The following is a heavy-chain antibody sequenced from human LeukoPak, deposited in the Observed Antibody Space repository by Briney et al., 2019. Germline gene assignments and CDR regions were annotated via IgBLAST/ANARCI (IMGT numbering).Heavy chain of an antibody. CDR1: DYSISSGYY. J-gene: IGHJ4*02. V-gene: IGHV4-38-2*02. CDR3: ARIETYSSGWYDAFFDY. CDR2: IYHSGST. Sequence: SETLSLTCSVSDYSISSGYYWGWIRQPPGTGLEWIGSIYHSGSTYYNPSLKSRVTISVDTSKNHFSLKLTSVTAADTAVYYCARIETYSSGWYDAFFDYWGQGTLVTVSS. D-gene: IGHD6-19*01.